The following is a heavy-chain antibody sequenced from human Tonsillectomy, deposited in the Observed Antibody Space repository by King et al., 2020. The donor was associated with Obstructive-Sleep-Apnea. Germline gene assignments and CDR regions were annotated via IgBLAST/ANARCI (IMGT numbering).Heavy chain of an antibody. CDR3: AILKGCHDSYYYDSSGYCGYFDL. J-gene: IGHJ2*01. V-gene: IGHV5-51*01. Sequence: QLVQSGAEVKKSGESLKISCKGSGYSFISYWIGWVRQMPGKGLEWMGIIYPADSDTRYRPSFQGQVTISADKSISTAYLQWRSLKASDTAIYYCAILKGCHDSYYYDSSGYCGYFDLWGRGTLVTVSS. CDR2: IYPADSDT. D-gene: IGHD3-22*01. CDR1: GYSFISYW.